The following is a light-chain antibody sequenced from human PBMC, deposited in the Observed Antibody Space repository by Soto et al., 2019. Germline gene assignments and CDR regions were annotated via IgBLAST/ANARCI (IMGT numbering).Light chain of an antibody. CDR3: LRYNAFSQT. CDR2: DAS. Sequence: DIQMTQSPSTLSASVGDRVTITCRASQSMNDWLAWYQQKPGKAPKVLIYDASSLQSGVPSRFSGSGSGTEFTLKIGSLQHDDVATYYCLRYNAFSQTFGQGTKVEI. J-gene: IGKJ1*01. V-gene: IGKV1-5*01. CDR1: QSMNDW.